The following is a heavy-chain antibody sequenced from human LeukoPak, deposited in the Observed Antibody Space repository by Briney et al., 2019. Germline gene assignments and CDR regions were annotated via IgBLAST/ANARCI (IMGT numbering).Heavy chain of an antibody. J-gene: IGHJ4*02. V-gene: IGHV3-23*01. CDR3: ARVDGSGSYYYFDY. CDR1: GFTFSSYA. D-gene: IGHD3-10*01. Sequence: GGSLRLSCAASGFTFSSYAMSWVRRAPGKGLEWVSAISGSGGSTYYADSVKGRFTISRDNSKNTLYLQMNSLRAEDTAVYYCARVDGSGSYYYFDYWGQGTLVTVSS. CDR2: ISGSGGST.